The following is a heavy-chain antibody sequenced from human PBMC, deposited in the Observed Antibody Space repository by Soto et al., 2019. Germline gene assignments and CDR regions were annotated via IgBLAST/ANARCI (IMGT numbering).Heavy chain of an antibody. CDR2: ISSNGGST. Sequence: PGGSLRLSCAASGFTFSSYAMHWVRQAPGKGLEYVSAISSNGGSTYYANSVKGRFTISRDNSKNTLYLQMGSLRAEDMAVYYCARDLMSNPGWLLSPTRGPFGVWGRGTLVTVSS. V-gene: IGHV3-64*01. CDR1: GFTFSSYA. J-gene: IGHJ4*02. D-gene: IGHD3-3*01. CDR3: ARDLMSNPGWLLSPTRGPFGV.